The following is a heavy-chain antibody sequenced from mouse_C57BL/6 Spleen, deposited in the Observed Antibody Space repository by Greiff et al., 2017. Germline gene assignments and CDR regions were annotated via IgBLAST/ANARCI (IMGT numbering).Heavy chain of an antibody. J-gene: IGHJ2*01. CDR1: GFNIKDDY. CDR2: IDPENGDT. D-gene: IGHD1-1*01. Sequence: VQLQQSGAELVRPGASVKLSCTASGFNIKDDYMHWVKQRPEQGLEWIGWIDPENGDTEYASKFQGKATITADTSSNTAYLQLSSLTSEDTAVYYCTTDYGSSHYFDYWGQGTTRTVSS. CDR3: TTDYGSSHYFDY. V-gene: IGHV14-4*01.